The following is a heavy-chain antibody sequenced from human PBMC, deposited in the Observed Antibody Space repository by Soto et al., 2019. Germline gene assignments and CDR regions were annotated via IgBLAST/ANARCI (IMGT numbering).Heavy chain of an antibody. CDR1: GFTFSSYA. CDR2: ISYDGSNK. CDR3: ARDPNSRYYFDY. J-gene: IGHJ4*02. Sequence: GGSLKLSCVAFGFTFSSYAMHWVRQAPGKGLEWVAVISYDGSNKYYADSVKGRFTISRDNSKNTLYLQMNSLRAEDTAVYYCARDPNSRYYFDYWGQGTLVTVSS. V-gene: IGHV3-30-3*01. D-gene: IGHD2-15*01.